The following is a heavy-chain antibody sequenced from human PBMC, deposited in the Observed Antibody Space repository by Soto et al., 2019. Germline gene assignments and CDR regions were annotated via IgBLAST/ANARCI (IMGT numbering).Heavy chain of an antibody. CDR1: GFTFSSYA. J-gene: IGHJ3*02. D-gene: IGHD1-1*01. CDR2: ISGSGGSA. Sequence: PGGSLRLSCAASGFTFSSYAMSWVRQAPGKGLEWVSAISGSGGSAYYADSVKGRFTISRDNSKNTLYLQMNSLRAEDTAVYYCAKGLTRGRAHDAFDIWGQGTMVTVSS. V-gene: IGHV3-23*01. CDR3: AKGLTRGRAHDAFDI.